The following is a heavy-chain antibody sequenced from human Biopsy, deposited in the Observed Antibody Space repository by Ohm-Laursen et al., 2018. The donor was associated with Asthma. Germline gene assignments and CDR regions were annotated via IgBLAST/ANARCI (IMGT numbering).Heavy chain of an antibody. CDR1: GGSISSSNYY. V-gene: IGHV4-39*07. J-gene: IGHJ4*02. CDR2: IYYGGST. CDR3: ARAQDYYDSRGYYRSFDY. Sequence: SETLSLTCAVSGGSISSSNYYWGWIRQPPGKGLEWIGNIYYGGSTNYNPSLKSRVSISIDTSKNQFSLKLSSVTAADTAVYYCARAQDYYDSRGYYRSFDYWGQGTLVTVSS. D-gene: IGHD3-22*01.